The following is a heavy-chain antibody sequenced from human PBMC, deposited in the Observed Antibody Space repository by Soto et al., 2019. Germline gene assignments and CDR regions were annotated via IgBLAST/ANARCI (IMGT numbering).Heavy chain of an antibody. CDR3: ARGWYCYGSGSPTEYNDDY. CDR1: GGSFSGYY. Sequence: SETLSLTCAVYGGSFSGYYWSWIRQPPGKGLEWIGEINHSGSTNYNPSLKSRVTISVDTSKNQFSLKLSSVTAADTAVYYCARGWYCYGSGSPTEYNDDYWGQGTLVTVSS. J-gene: IGHJ4*02. V-gene: IGHV4-34*01. D-gene: IGHD3-10*01. CDR2: INHSGST.